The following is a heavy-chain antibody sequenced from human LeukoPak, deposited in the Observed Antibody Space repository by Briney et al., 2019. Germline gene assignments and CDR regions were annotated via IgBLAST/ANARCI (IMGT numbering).Heavy chain of an antibody. CDR2: IWYGGSNK. CDR3: SFNGVTTEYYFDY. J-gene: IGHJ4*02. CDR1: GYTFSSYG. V-gene: IGHV3-33*08. D-gene: IGHD4-11*01. Sequence: GRSLRLSCAASGYTFSSYGMHWVRQAPGKGLEWVAVIWYGGSNKYYADSVKGRFTISRDNSKNTLYLQMNSLRAEDTAVYYCSFNGVTTEYYFDYWGQGTLVTVSS.